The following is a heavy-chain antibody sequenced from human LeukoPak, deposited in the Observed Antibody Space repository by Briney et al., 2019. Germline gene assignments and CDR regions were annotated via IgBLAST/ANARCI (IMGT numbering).Heavy chain of an antibody. V-gene: IGHV1-69*13. D-gene: IGHD3-10*01. CDR3: ASQSHISMTRGVINFDY. CDR1: GGTFSSYD. Sequence: SVKVSCKASGGTFSSYDIRWVRQAPGQGLEWMGGIIPVFDTANYAQKFQGRVTITADESTNTAYMELSSLRFEDTAVYYCASQSHISMTRGVINFDYWGQGTLVTVSS. J-gene: IGHJ4*02. CDR2: IIPVFDTA.